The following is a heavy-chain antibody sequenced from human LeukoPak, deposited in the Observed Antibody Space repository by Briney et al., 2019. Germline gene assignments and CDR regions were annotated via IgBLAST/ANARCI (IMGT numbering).Heavy chain of an antibody. CDR3: AKDSGRGLITSYYLDY. D-gene: IGHD3-10*01. CDR2: ISGSGGST. V-gene: IGHV3-23*01. Sequence: PGGSLRLSCAASGFTFSSYAMSWVRQAPGKGLEWVSAISGSGGSTYYADSVKGRFTISRDNSKNTLYLQMNSLRAEDTAVYYCAKDSGRGLITSYYLDYWGQGTLVTVSS. CDR1: GFTFSSYA. J-gene: IGHJ4*02.